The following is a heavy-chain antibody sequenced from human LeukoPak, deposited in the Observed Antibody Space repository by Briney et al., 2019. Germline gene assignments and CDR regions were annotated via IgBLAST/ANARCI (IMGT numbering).Heavy chain of an antibody. CDR3: AKGHGDASGYYYFDY. V-gene: IGHV3-23*01. J-gene: IGHJ4*02. CDR1: GFTFSNYG. Sequence: PGGSLRLSCAASGFTFSNYGMSWVRQAPGKGLEWVSAIRGGGGSTYYADSVKGRFTLSRDNPKNTLYLQMNDLRAEDTAVYYCAKGHGDASGYYYFDYWGQGTLVTVSS. CDR2: IRGGGGST. D-gene: IGHD3-22*01.